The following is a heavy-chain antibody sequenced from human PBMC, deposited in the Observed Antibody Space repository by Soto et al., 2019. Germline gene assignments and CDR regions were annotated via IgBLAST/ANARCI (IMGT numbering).Heavy chain of an antibody. J-gene: IGHJ6*02. CDR2: ISAYNGNT. CDR1: GYTFTSYG. CDR3: ARTGYCSSTSCYAWYYYYGMDV. V-gene: IGHV1-18*01. Sequence: ASVKVSCKASGYTFTSYGISWVRQAPGQGLEWMGWISAYNGNTNYAQELQGRVTMTTDTSTSTAYMELRSLRTDDTAVYYCARTGYCSSTSCYAWYYYYGMDVWGQGTTVTVSS. D-gene: IGHD2-2*01.